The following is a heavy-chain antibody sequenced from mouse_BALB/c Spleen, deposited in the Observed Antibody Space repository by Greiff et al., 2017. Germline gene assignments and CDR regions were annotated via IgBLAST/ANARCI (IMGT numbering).Heavy chain of an antibody. CDR2: INPYNDGT. V-gene: IGHV1-14*01. D-gene: IGHD4-1*01. CDR1: GYTFTSYV. Sequence: EVKLQQSGPELVKPGASVKMSCKASGYTFTSYVMHWVKQKPGQGLEWIGYINPYNDGTKYNEKFKGKATLTSDKSSSTAYMELSSLTSEDSAVYYCARWTGTRGYAMDYWGQGTSVTVSS. CDR3: ARWTGTRGYAMDY. J-gene: IGHJ4*01.